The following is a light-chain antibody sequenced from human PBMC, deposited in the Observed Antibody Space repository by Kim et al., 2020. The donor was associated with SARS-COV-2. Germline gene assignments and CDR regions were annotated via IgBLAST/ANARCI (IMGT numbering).Light chain of an antibody. J-gene: IGKJ1*01. V-gene: IGKV1-8*01. CDR1: QGISSY. CDR3: QQYYSYPPWT. Sequence: STGDRFTITCRASQGISSYLAWYQQQPGKAPKLLIYAASTLQSGVPSRFSGSGSGTDFTLTISCLQSEDFATYYCQQYYSYPPWTFGQGTKVDIK. CDR2: AAS.